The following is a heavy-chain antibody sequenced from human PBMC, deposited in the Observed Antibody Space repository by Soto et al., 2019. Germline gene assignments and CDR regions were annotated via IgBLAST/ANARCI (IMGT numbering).Heavy chain of an antibody. V-gene: IGHV3-15*01. J-gene: IGHJ4*02. CDR2: IKSKTDGGTT. D-gene: IGHD2-15*01. CDR1: GFTFSNAW. Sequence: EVQLVESGGGLVKPGGSLRLSCAASGFTFSNAWMSWVRQAPGKGLEWVGRIKSKTDGGTTDYAAPVKGRFTISRDDSKNTLYLQMNSLKTEDTAVYYCTTLDYVYCSGGSCYSLGYWGQGTLVTVSS. CDR3: TTLDYVYCSGGSCYSLGY.